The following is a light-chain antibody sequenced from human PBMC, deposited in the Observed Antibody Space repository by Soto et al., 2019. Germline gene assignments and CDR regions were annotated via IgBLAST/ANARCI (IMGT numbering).Light chain of an antibody. CDR2: EVS. CDR1: SSDVGSYNL. Sequence: QSVLTQPASVSGSPGQSITISCTGTSSDVGSYNLVSWYQQHPGKAPKLMIYEVSKRPSGVSNRFSGSKSGNTASLTISGLQAEDEADYYCCSYVGSSTFVVFGGGTQLTVL. J-gene: IGLJ2*01. V-gene: IGLV2-23*02. CDR3: CSYVGSSTFVV.